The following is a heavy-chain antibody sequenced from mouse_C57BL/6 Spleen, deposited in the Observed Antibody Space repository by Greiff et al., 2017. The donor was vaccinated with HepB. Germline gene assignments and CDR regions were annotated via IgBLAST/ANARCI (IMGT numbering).Heavy chain of an antibody. Sequence: QLQQPGAELVKPGASVKLSCKASGYTFTSYWMHWVKQRPGQGLEWIGMIHPNSGSTNYNEKFKSKATLTVDKSSSTAYMQLSSLTSEDSAVYYCARYYGSSPYYAMDYWGQGTSVTVSS. D-gene: IGHD1-1*01. CDR2: IHPNSGST. CDR1: GYTFTSYW. CDR3: ARYYGSSPYYAMDY. V-gene: IGHV1-64*01. J-gene: IGHJ4*01.